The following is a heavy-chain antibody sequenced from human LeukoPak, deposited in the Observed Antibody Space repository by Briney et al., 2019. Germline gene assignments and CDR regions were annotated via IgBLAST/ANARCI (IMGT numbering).Heavy chain of an antibody. J-gene: IGHJ4*02. CDR1: GFTFSSYA. CDR2: ISGSGGST. CDR3: AKDPTVTPYYFDY. V-gene: IGHV3-23*01. D-gene: IGHD4-17*01. Sequence: PGGSLRLSCAASGFTFSSYAMSWVRQAPGKGLEWVSAISGSGGSTYYADSVKGRFTISRDNSKSTLYLQMNSLRAEDTAVYYCAKDPTVTPYYFDYWGQGTLVTVSS.